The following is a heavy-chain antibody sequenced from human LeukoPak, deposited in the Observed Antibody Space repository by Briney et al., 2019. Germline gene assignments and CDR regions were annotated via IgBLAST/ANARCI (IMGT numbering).Heavy chain of an antibody. D-gene: IGHD3-22*01. CDR2: IYYSGST. V-gene: IGHV4-59*01. CDR1: GGSISSYY. Sequence: PSETLSLTCTVSGGSISSYYWSWIRQPPGKGLEWIGYIYYSGSTNYNPSLKSRVTISVDTSKNQFSRKLSSVTAADTAVYYCARDRDYYDSSGPGAFDIWGQGTMVTVSS. CDR3: ARDRDYYDSSGPGAFDI. J-gene: IGHJ3*02.